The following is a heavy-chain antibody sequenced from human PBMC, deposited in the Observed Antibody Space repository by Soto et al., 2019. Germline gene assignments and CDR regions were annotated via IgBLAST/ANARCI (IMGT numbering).Heavy chain of an antibody. J-gene: IGHJ6*02. Sequence: SETLSLTCTVSGGSISSYYWSWIRQPPGKGLEWIGYIYYSGSTNYNPSLKSRVTISVDTSKNQFSLKLSSVTAADTAVYYCARVGATMYYYYGMGVWGQGTTVTVSS. CDR2: IYYSGST. CDR1: GGSISSYY. V-gene: IGHV4-59*08. D-gene: IGHD1-26*01. CDR3: ARVGATMYYYYGMGV.